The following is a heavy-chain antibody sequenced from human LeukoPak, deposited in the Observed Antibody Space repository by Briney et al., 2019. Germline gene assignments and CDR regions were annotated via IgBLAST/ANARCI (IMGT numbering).Heavy chain of an antibody. CDR2: ISGSGGST. J-gene: IGHJ4*02. Sequence: GGSLRLSCAAFGFTFSSYAMSWVRQAPGKGLEWVSAISGSGGSTYYADSVKGRFTISRDNSKTTLYLQMNSLRAEDTAVYYRAKDLSWYPPTPPNDYWGQGTLVTVSS. D-gene: IGHD6-13*01. CDR1: GFTFSSYA. CDR3: AKDLSWYPPTPPNDY. V-gene: IGHV3-23*01.